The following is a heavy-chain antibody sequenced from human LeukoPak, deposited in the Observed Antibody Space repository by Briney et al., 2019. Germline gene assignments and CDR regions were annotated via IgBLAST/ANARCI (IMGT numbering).Heavy chain of an antibody. CDR1: GFTFSSYA. CDR2: ISGSGSST. J-gene: IGHJ4*02. V-gene: IGHV3-23*01. CDR3: AKIRAVAGPCFDY. D-gene: IGHD6-19*01. Sequence: GGSLRLSCAASGFTFSSYAMSWVRQAPGKGLEWVSAISGSGSSTCYADSVKGRFTISRDNSKNTLYLQMNGLRAEDTAVYYCAKIRAVAGPCFDYWGQGTLVTVSS.